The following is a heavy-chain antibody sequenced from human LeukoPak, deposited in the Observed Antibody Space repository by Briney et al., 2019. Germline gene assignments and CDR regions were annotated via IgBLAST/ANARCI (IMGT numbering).Heavy chain of an antibody. J-gene: IGHJ4*02. CDR1: GGTFSSYA. D-gene: IGHD6-6*01. V-gene: IGHV1-69*05. CDR3: ARSLAARPFDY. CDR2: IIPILGTA. Sequence: SSVNVSCKASGGTFSSYAISWVRQAPGQGLEWMGGIIPILGTANYAQKFQGRVTITTDESTSTAYMELSSLRSEDTAVYYCARSLAARPFDYWGQGTLVTVSS.